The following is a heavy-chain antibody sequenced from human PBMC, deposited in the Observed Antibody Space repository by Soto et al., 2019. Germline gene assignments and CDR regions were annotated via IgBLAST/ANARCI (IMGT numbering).Heavy chain of an antibody. Sequence: GGSLRLSCAASGFMFSAYAMLWVRQAPGKGLEWVAAISYDGTNKYYADSIRGRFTISRDNSANTLFLQVNSLRREDTAMYYCARDPSQYTSGWYGIDFWGHGTLVTVSS. J-gene: IGHJ4*01. CDR2: ISYDGTNK. CDR1: GFMFSAYA. D-gene: IGHD6-19*01. CDR3: ARDPSQYTSGWYGIDF. V-gene: IGHV3-30*04.